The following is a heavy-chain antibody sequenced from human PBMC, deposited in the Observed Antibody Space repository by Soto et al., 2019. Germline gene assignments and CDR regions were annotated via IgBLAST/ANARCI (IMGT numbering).Heavy chain of an antibody. CDR3: AKVRSSSCSSTSYYSCWFDP. D-gene: IGHD2-2*01. J-gene: IGHJ5*02. V-gene: IGHV3-30*18. CDR2: ISYDGSNK. CDR1: GFTFSSYG. Sequence: GGSLRLSCAASGFTFSSYGMHWVRQAPGKGLEWVAVISYDGSNKYYADSVKGRFTISRDNSKNTLYLQMDSLRAEDTAVYYCAKVRSSSCSSTSYYSCWFDPWGQGTLVTVSS.